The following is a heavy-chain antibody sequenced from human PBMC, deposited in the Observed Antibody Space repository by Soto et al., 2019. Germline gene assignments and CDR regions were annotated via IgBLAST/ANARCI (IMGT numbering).Heavy chain of an antibody. CDR2: ISYDGSNK. CDR1: GFTFSSYG. V-gene: IGHV3-30*18. D-gene: IGHD6-6*01. CDR3: AKIGFAALVY. Sequence: GGSLRLSCAASGFTFSSYGMHWVRQAPGKGLEWVAVISYDGSNKYYADSVKGRFTISRDNSKNTLYLQMDSLRAEDTAVYYCAKIGFAALVYWGQGTLVTVSS. J-gene: IGHJ4*02.